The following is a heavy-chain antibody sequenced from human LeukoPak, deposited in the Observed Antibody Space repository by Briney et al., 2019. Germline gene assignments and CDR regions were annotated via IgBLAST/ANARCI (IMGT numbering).Heavy chain of an antibody. CDR3: AKDLGSGSYPDAFDI. CDR1: GFTFSSYG. J-gene: IGHJ3*02. V-gene: IGHV3-30*18. D-gene: IGHD1-26*01. CDR2: ISYDGSNK. Sequence: GGSLRLSCAASGFTFSSYGMHWVRQAPGKGLEWVAAISYDGSNKYYADSVKGRFTISRDNSKNTLYLQMNSLRAEDTAVYYCAKDLGSGSYPDAFDIWGQGTMVTVSS.